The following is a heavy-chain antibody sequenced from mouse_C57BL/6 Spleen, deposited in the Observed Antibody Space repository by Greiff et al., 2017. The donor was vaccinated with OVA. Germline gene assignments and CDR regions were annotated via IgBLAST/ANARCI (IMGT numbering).Heavy chain of an antibody. V-gene: IGHV3-6*01. CDR1: GYSITSGYY. CDR3: AYDYDLYYYAMDY. J-gene: IGHJ4*01. D-gene: IGHD2-4*01. Sequence: EVHLVESGPGLVKPSQSLSLTCSVTGYSITSGYYWNWIRQFPGNKLEWMGYISYDGSNNYNPSLKNRISITRDTSKNQFFLKLNSVTTEDTATYYCAYDYDLYYYAMDYWGQGTSVTVSS. CDR2: ISYDGSN.